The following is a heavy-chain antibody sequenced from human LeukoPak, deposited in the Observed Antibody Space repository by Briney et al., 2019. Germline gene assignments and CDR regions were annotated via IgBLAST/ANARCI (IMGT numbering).Heavy chain of an antibody. CDR3: ARTTFDFWSGYAEPNWFDP. D-gene: IGHD3-3*01. V-gene: IGHV3-48*01. Sequence: GGSLRLSCAASGFTFSSYWMSWVRQAPGKGLEWVSYISSSSSTIYYADSVKGRFTISRDNSKNSLYLQMNSLRAEDTAVYYCARTTFDFWSGYAEPNWFDPWGQGTLVTVFS. CDR2: ISSSSSTI. CDR1: GFTFSSYW. J-gene: IGHJ5*02.